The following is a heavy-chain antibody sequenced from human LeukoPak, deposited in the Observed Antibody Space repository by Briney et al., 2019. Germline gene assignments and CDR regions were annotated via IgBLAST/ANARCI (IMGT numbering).Heavy chain of an antibody. CDR2: IKSKTDGGTT. CDR3: LYFWSGSSLVDY. J-gene: IGHJ4*02. D-gene: IGHD3-3*01. Sequence: PGGSLRLSRAASGFTFSNAWVSWVRQAPGKGLEWVGRIKSKTDGGTTDYAAPVKGRFSISRDDSKNTLYLEMYSLKTEDTAMYYCLYFWSGSSLVDYWGQGTLVTVSS. CDR1: GFTFSNAW. V-gene: IGHV3-15*01.